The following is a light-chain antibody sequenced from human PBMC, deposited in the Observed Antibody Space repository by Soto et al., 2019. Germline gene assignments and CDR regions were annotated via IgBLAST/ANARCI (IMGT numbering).Light chain of an antibody. J-gene: IGKJ4*01. Sequence: DIVMTQSPDSLAVYLGERATINYKPSQSGLYSSSNKNYLAWYQQKPGQPPKLLIYWASTRESGVPDRFSGSGSGTDFTLTISSLQAEDVAVYYCQQYYSTPLTFGGGTKVEIK. CDR1: QSGLYSSSNKNY. CDR2: WAS. CDR3: QQYYSTPLT. V-gene: IGKV4-1*01.